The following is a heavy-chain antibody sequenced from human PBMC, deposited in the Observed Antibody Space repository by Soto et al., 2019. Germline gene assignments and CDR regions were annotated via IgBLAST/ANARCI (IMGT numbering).Heavy chain of an antibody. D-gene: IGHD1-26*01. J-gene: IGHJ3*02. CDR1: GYTFTSYY. Sequence: QVQLVQSGAEVKKPGASVKVSCKASGYTFTSYYMHWVRQAPGQGLEWMGIINPSGGSTSYAQKFQGRVTMTRDTSTSTVYMELGSLSSEDTAVYYCARGVGATTWSLDAFDSWGQGTMVTVSS. V-gene: IGHV1-46*03. CDR2: INPSGGST. CDR3: ARGVGATTWSLDAFDS.